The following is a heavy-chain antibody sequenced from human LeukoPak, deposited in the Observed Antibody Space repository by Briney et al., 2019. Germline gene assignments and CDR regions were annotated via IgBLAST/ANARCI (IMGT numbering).Heavy chain of an antibody. D-gene: IGHD3-3*01. Sequence: SGPTLVKPTQTLTLTCTFSGFSLRTNGVGVGWIRQPPGKALEWLALIYWDGDQRYSPFLKSRLTITKDTYKKQVVLTMTNMDPVDTATYYCAHTLRFLEWPGFDPWGQGTLVTVSS. CDR2: IYWDGDQ. V-gene: IGHV2-5*02. CDR1: GFSLRTNGVG. J-gene: IGHJ5*02. CDR3: AHTLRFLEWPGFDP.